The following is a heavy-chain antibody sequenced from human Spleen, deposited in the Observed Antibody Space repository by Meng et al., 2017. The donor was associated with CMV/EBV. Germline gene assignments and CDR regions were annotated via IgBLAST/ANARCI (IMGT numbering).Heavy chain of an antibody. Sequence: SVKVSCKASGGTFSSYAISWVRQAPGQGLEWMGGINPGGGSTTYAQKFQGRVTITADKSSSTTYIQLSNLASEDTAVYYCARDLDGSGSYSAYWGQGTLVTVSS. CDR3: ARDLDGSGSYSAY. CDR2: INPGGGST. D-gene: IGHD1-26*01. J-gene: IGHJ4*02. CDR1: GGTFSSYA. V-gene: IGHV1-69*10.